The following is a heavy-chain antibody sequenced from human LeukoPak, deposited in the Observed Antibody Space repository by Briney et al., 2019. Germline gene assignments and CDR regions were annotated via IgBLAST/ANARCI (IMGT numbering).Heavy chain of an antibody. CDR1: GDSITGYS. Sequence: SETLSLTCSVSGDSITGYSWSWIRQTPGKGLEWIGYIYYNGDTHYNPSLKSRVTISVDTSKSQFSLKLSSVTAADTAIYYCARGGYYGSGNDFRFDPWGQGTLVTVSS. CDR2: IYYNGDT. J-gene: IGHJ5*02. CDR3: ARGGYYGSGNDFRFDP. V-gene: IGHV4-59*01. D-gene: IGHD3-10*01.